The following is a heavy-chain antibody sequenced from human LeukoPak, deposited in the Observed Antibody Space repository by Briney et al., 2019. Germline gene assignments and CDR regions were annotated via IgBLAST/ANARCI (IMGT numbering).Heavy chain of an antibody. V-gene: IGHV1-24*01. CDR1: GYTLTELS. D-gene: IGHD2-15*01. CDR2: FDPEDGET. CDR3: ARDLNGVVVAALEDDY. Sequence: GASVKVSCKVSGYTLTELSMHWVRQAPGKGLEWMGGFDPEDGETIYAQKFQGRVTMTEDTSTDTAYMELSSLRSEDTAVYYCARDLNGVVVAALEDDYWGQGTLVTVSS. J-gene: IGHJ4*02.